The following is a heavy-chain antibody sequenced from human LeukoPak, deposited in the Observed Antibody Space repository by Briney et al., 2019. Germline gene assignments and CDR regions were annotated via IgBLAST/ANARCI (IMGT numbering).Heavy chain of an antibody. CDR2: IYYSGST. CDR1: GGSISSGGYY. V-gene: IGHV4-31*03. D-gene: IGHD3-22*01. J-gene: IGHJ4*02. Sequence: SETLSLTCTVSGGSISSGGYYWSWIRQHPGKGLEWIGYIYYSGSTYYNPSLKSRVTISVDTSKNQFSLKLSSVTAADTAVYYCASTDYDNSGLTHDYWGQGTLVTVSS. CDR3: ASTDYDNSGLTHDY.